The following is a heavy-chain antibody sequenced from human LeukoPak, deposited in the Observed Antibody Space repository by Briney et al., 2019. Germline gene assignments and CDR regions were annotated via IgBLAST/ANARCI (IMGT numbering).Heavy chain of an antibody. D-gene: IGHD5-18*01. CDR3: ATYRQVMLPFES. J-gene: IGHJ4*02. Sequence: GGSLRLSCAASGFTFSSYGMHWVRQAPGKGLEWVAFIRYDGSNKYYADSVKGRFTISRDNSKSTLSLQMNSLRAEDTAIYYCATYRQVMLPFESWGQGTLVTVSS. CDR1: GFTFSSYG. CDR2: IRYDGSNK. V-gene: IGHV3-30*02.